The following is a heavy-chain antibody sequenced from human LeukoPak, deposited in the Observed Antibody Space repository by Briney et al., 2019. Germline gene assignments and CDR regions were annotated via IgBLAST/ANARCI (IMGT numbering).Heavy chain of an antibody. Sequence: GSSVKVSCKASGCTFSSYAISWVRQAPGQGLEWMGRIIPIFGTANYAQKFQGRVTITTDESTSTAYMELSSLRSEDTAVYYCARESSSWLPSNWFDPWGQGTLVTVSS. CDR2: IIPIFGTA. D-gene: IGHD6-13*01. V-gene: IGHV1-69*05. CDR1: GCTFSSYA. J-gene: IGHJ5*02. CDR3: ARESSSWLPSNWFDP.